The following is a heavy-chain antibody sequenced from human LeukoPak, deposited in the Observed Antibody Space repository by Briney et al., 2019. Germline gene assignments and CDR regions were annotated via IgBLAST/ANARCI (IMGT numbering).Heavy chain of an antibody. CDR1: ELTVSSNC. CDR2: IYSDGST. J-gene: IGHJ3*02. Sequence: PGGSLRLSCAASELTVSSNCMTWVRQAPGKGLEWVSFIYSDGSTYYADSVRGRFTISRDNSKNTLYLQMNSLRAEDTAVYYCARVTYYYDSSGYYYDPPAYDIWGQGAMVTVSS. CDR3: ARVTYYYDSSGYYYDPPAYDI. D-gene: IGHD3-22*01. V-gene: IGHV3-53*01.